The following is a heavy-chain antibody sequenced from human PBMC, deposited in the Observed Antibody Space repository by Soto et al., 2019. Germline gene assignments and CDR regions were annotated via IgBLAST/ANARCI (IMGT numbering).Heavy chain of an antibody. CDR1: GGSFSGYY. J-gene: IGHJ6*02. CDR2: INHSGST. D-gene: IGHD5-12*01. CDR3: ARTGMAPYYYGMDV. V-gene: IGHV4-34*01. Sequence: SETLSLTCAVYGGSFSGYYWSWIRQPPGKGLEWIGGINHSGSTNYNPSLKSRVTISVDTSKNQFSLKLSSVTAADTAVYYCARTGMAPYYYGMDVWGQGTTVTVSS.